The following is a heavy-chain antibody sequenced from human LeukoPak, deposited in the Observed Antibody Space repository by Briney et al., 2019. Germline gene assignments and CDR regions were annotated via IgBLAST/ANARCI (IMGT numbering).Heavy chain of an antibody. Sequence: RRGESRKISCKGSGYSFTNYWIGWVRQMPGKGLEWMGIIYPGDSDTRYSPSFQGQVTISADKSISTAYLQWSSLKASDTAMYYCAVAYCSGGTCSHYGMDVWGQGTTVTVSS. CDR1: GYSFTNYW. CDR3: AVAYCSGGTCSHYGMDV. V-gene: IGHV5-51*01. D-gene: IGHD2-15*01. CDR2: IYPGDSDT. J-gene: IGHJ6*02.